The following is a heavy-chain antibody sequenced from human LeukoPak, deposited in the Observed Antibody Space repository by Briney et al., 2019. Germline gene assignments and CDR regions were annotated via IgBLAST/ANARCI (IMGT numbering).Heavy chain of an antibody. Sequence: SQTLSLTCTVSGGSISSGGYYWSWIRQHPGKGLEWIRYIYYSGSTYYNPSLKSRVTISVDTSKNQFSLKLSSVTAADTAVYYCARVRMVRGAFDYWGQGTLVTVSS. CDR3: ARVRMVRGAFDY. D-gene: IGHD3-10*01. V-gene: IGHV4-31*03. CDR2: IYYSGST. CDR1: GGSISSGGYY. J-gene: IGHJ4*02.